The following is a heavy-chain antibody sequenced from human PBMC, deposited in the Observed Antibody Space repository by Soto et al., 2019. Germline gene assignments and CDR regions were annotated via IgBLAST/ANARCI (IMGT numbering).Heavy chain of an antibody. CDR3: PKIALGLADIMEYYYGMDV. J-gene: IGHJ6*02. D-gene: IGHD2-2*02. V-gene: IGHV3-23*01. Sequence: GGSLRLSCAASGFTFSSYAMSWVRQAPGKGLEWVSAISGSGGSTYYADSVKGRFTISRDNSKNTLYLQMNSLRAEDTAVYYCPKIALGLADIMEYYYGMDVWGQGTTVTVSS. CDR2: ISGSGGST. CDR1: GFTFSSYA.